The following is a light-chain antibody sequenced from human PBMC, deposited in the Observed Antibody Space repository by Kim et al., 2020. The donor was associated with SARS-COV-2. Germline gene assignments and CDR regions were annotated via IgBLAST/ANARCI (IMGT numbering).Light chain of an antibody. Sequence: GQSITISCTGTSRDVGGYNYVSWYQQHPGKVPKLMIFDVTVRPSGVSNRFSGSKSGSTASLTISGLQTEDEADYFCSSYTDNTPLVFGGGTKLTVL. CDR3: SSYTDNTPLV. J-gene: IGLJ3*02. CDR2: DVT. V-gene: IGLV2-14*03. CDR1: SRDVGGYNY.